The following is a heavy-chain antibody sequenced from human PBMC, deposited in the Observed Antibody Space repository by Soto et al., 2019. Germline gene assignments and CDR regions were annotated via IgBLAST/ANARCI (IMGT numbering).Heavy chain of an antibody. J-gene: IGHJ5*02. CDR3: ARYSLGYCISTSCYTGGWFDP. CDR2: IYYSGST. CDR1: GGSISSGDYY. V-gene: IGHV4-30-4*01. D-gene: IGHD2-2*02. Sequence: PSETLSLTCTVPGGSISSGDYYWSWIRQPPGKGLEWIGYIYYSGSTYYNPSLKSRVTISVDTSKNQFSLKLSSVTAADTAVYYCARYSLGYCISTSCYTGGWFDPWGQGTLVTVSS.